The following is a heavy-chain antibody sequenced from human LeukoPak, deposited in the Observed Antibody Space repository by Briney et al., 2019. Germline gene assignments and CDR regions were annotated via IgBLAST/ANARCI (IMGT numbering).Heavy chain of an antibody. CDR2: IRYDGSNK. V-gene: IGHV3-30*02. Sequence: GGSLRLSCAASGFTFSSYGMHWVRQAPGKGLEWVAFIRYDGSNKYYADSVKGRFTISRDNSKNTLYLQMNSLRAEDTAVYYCAKLGQYGSGSYYKDNWFDPWGQGTLVTVSS. CDR1: GFTFSSYG. CDR3: AKLGQYGSGSYYKDNWFDP. J-gene: IGHJ5*02. D-gene: IGHD3-10*01.